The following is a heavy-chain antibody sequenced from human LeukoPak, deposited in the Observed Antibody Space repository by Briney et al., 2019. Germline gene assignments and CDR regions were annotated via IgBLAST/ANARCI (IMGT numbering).Heavy chain of an antibody. Sequence: ASVKVSCKASGYTLTSYAIHWVRQAPGQRLEWMGWINAGNGNIKCSQEFQGRVTIIRDTSASTAYMELSSLRSEDMAVYYCARGRGSYSLDYWGQGTLVTVSS. CDR2: INAGNGNI. CDR1: GYTLTSYA. J-gene: IGHJ4*02. CDR3: ARGRGSYSLDY. V-gene: IGHV1-3*03. D-gene: IGHD1-26*01.